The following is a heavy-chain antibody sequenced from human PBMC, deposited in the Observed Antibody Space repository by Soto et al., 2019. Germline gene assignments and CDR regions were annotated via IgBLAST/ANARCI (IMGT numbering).Heavy chain of an antibody. CDR3: ATTFSYYCDSSGYYYPRFDP. V-gene: IGHV1-24*01. Sequence: ASVKVSCKVSGYTLTELSMHWVRQAPGKGLEWMGGFDPEDGETIYAQKFQGRVTMTEDTSTDTAYMELSSLRSEDTAVYYCATTFSYYCDSSGYYYPRFDPWGQGTLVTVSS. D-gene: IGHD3-22*01. CDR2: FDPEDGET. CDR1: GYTLTELS. J-gene: IGHJ5*02.